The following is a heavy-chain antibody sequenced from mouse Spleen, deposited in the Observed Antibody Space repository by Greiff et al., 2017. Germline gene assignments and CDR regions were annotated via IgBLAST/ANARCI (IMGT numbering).Heavy chain of an antibody. CDR2: IYPGSGST. D-gene: IGHD1-1*01. CDR1: GYTFTSYW. CDR3: ARSLIYYYGSSPLAY. J-gene: IGHJ3*01. Sequence: QVQLQQPGAELVKPGASVKMSCKASGYTFTSYWITWVKQRPGQGLEWIGDIYPGSGSTNYNEKFKSKATLTVDTSSSTAYMQLSSLTSEDSAVYYCARSLIYYYGSSPLAYWGQGTLVTVSA. V-gene: IGHV1-55*01.